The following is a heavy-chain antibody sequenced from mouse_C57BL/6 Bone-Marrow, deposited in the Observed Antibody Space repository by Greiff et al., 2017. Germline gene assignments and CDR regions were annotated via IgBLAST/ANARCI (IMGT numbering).Heavy chain of an antibody. CDR2: ISSGGDYI. V-gene: IGHV5-9-1*02. J-gene: IGHJ1*03. CDR1: GFTFSSYA. Sequence: EVKVVESGEGLVKPGGSLKLSCAASGFTFSSYAMSWVRQTPEKRLEWVAYISSGGDYIYYADTVKGRFTISRDNARNTLYLQMSSLKSEDTAMYYCTSETTGWYFDVWGTGTTVTVSS. D-gene: IGHD2-12*01. CDR3: TSETTGWYFDV.